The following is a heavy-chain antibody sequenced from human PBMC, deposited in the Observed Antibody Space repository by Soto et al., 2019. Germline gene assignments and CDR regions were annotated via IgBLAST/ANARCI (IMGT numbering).Heavy chain of an antibody. CDR3: ARDSYYYDSSGYY. CDR2: IYYSGST. V-gene: IGHV4-30-4*01. Sequence: ASETLSLTCTVSGGSISSGDYYWSWIRQPPGKGLEWIGYIYYSGSTYYNPSLKSRVTISVDTSKNQFSLKLSSVTAADTAVYYCARDSYYYDSSGYYWGQGTLVTVSS. D-gene: IGHD3-22*01. J-gene: IGHJ4*02. CDR1: GGSISSGDYY.